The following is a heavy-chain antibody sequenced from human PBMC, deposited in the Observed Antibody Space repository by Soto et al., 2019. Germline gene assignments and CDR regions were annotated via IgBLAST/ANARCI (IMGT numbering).Heavy chain of an antibody. Sequence: QVQLVQSGAEVQKPGASVKVSCKASGYTFTSFDINWVRQATGQGLEWMGWMSPNSGNTGYAQKFQGRVTMTRNTSISTAYMELSGLRSEDTAVYYCARLISDYLDFDYWGQGTLVTVSS. CDR2: MSPNSGNT. V-gene: IGHV1-8*01. CDR1: GYTFTSFD. CDR3: ARLISDYLDFDY. D-gene: IGHD3-22*01. J-gene: IGHJ4*02.